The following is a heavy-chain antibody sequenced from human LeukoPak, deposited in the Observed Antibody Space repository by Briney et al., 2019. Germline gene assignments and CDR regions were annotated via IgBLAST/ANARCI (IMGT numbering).Heavy chain of an antibody. D-gene: IGHD3-10*01. Sequence: SETLSLICTVSGGSISSYYWSWIRQPPGKGLEWIGYIYYSGSTNYNPSLKSRVTISVDTSKNQFSLKLSSVTAADTAVYYCARAPSMVRGVIPLGDAFDIWGQGTMVTVSS. CDR1: GGSISSYY. J-gene: IGHJ3*02. CDR2: IYYSGST. CDR3: ARAPSMVRGVIPLGDAFDI. V-gene: IGHV4-59*01.